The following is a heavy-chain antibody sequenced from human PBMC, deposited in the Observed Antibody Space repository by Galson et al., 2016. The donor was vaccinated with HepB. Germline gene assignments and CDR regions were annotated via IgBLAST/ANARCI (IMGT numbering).Heavy chain of an antibody. CDR2: VYYSGST. J-gene: IGHJ4*02. D-gene: IGHD2-8*01. CDR3: ARRYANSFDH. CDR1: GASISSSSYY. V-gene: IGHV4-39*02. Sequence: ETLSLTCAVSGASISSSSYYWDWIRQPPGKGLEWIGAVYYSGSTSYTPSLKTRATISVDESKNHVSLKLTSVTATDTALYYCARRYANSFDHWGLGTLVTVSS.